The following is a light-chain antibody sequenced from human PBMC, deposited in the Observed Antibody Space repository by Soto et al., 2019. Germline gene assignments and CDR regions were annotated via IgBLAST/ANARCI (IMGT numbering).Light chain of an antibody. CDR1: QSISSY. CDR2: DAS. V-gene: IGKV3-11*01. CDR3: QQRNSCPPIT. Sequence: EIVLTQSPATLSLSPGERATLSCRASQSISSYLAWYQQKPGQAPRLLIYDASNRAPGIPARFSGSGSGTDFTLIISNLEPEDFAVYYCQQRNSCPPITFGQGTRLDIK. J-gene: IGKJ5*01.